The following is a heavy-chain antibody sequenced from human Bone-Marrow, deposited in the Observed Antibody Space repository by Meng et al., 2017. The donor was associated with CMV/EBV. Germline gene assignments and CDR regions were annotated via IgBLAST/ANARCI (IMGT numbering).Heavy chain of an antibody. J-gene: IGHJ6*02. V-gene: IGHV1-69*05. CDR1: GGTFSSYA. CDR3: ASSPTPEPLLRLPDRYYYYGMDV. Sequence: SVKVSCKASGGTFSSYAISWVRQAPGQGLEWMGGIIPIFGTANYAQKFQGRVTITTDESTSTAYMELSSLRSEDTAVYYCASSPTPEPLLRLPDRYYYYGMDVWGQGTTVTV. D-gene: IGHD3-16*01. CDR2: IIPIFGTA.